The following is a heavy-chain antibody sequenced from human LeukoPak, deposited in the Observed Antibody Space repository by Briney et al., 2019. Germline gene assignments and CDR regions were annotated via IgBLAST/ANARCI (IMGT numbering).Heavy chain of an antibody. CDR3: ARSDYYDSSGYYYSY. CDR1: GGSISSSSYY. J-gene: IGHJ4*02. V-gene: IGHV4-39*07. D-gene: IGHD3-22*01. Sequence: SETLSLACTVSGGSISSSSYYWGWIRQPPGKGLEWIGSIYYSGSTYYNPSLKSRVTISVDTSKNQFSLKLSSVTAADTAVYYCARSDYYDSSGYYYSYWGQGTLVTVSS. CDR2: IYYSGST.